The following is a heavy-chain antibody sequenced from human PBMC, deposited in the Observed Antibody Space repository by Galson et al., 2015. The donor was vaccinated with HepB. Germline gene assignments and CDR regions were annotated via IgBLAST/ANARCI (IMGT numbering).Heavy chain of an antibody. Sequence: SLRLSCAASGFTFSSYARSWVRQAPGKGLEWVSAISGSGGSTYYADSVKGRFTISRDNSKNTLYLQMNSLRAEDTAVYYCAKAFGGTSIATYYYLDGRGKGTTLTVS. V-gene: IGHV3-23*01. D-gene: IGHD2-21*01. CDR3: AKAFGGTSIATYYYLDG. CDR1: GFTFSSYA. J-gene: IGHJ6*03. CDR2: ISGSGGST.